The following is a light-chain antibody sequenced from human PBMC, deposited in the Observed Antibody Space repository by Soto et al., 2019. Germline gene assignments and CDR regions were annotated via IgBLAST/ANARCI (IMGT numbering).Light chain of an antibody. CDR2: DVS. Sequence: QSALTQPASVSGSPGQSITISCTGTSSDVGGYNYVSWYQQHPGKAPKLIIYDVSVRPSGVSNRFSGSKSGNTASLTISGLQAEDEADYYCRSYAGSSTLYVFGIGTKLTVL. CDR3: RSYAGSSTLYV. J-gene: IGLJ1*01. V-gene: IGLV2-14*01. CDR1: SSDVGGYNY.